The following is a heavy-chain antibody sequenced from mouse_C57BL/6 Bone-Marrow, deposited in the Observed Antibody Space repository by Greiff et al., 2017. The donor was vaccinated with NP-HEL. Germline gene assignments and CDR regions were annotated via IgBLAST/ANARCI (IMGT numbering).Heavy chain of an antibody. CDR2: INPGRGGT. CDR1: GYAFPNYL. D-gene: IGHD2-4*01. CDR3: AREKNYDYSYAMDY. J-gene: IGHJ4*01. Sequence: VQLQQSGAELVRPGTSVKVSCKASGYAFPNYLIEWVKQRPGQGLEWIGVINPGRGGTNYNEKFKGKATLTADKSSSTAYMQLSSLTSEDSAVYFCAREKNYDYSYAMDYWGQGTSVTVSS. V-gene: IGHV1-54*01.